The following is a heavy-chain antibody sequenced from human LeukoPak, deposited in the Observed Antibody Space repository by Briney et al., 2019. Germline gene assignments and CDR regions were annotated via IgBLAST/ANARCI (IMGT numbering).Heavy chain of an antibody. V-gene: IGHV4-39*07. CDR3: AKDFRETQRRSMRRYYYYYMDV. J-gene: IGHJ6*03. D-gene: IGHD5-24*01. Sequence: SETLSLTCTVSGGSISSSSYYWGWIRQPPGKGLEWIGGINYSGSTYYNPSLKSRVTISVDTSKNQFSLKLSSVTAADTAVYYCAKDFRETQRRSMRRYYYYYMDVWGKGTTVTVSS. CDR2: INYSGST. CDR1: GGSISSSSYY.